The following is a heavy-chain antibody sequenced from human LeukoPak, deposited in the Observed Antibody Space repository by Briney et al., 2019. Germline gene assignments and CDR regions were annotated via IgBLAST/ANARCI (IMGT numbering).Heavy chain of an antibody. CDR1: GYTFTGYY. CDR2: INPSGGST. CDR3: ARIRDGYNDAYDI. V-gene: IGHV1-46*01. D-gene: IGHD5-24*01. Sequence: ASVKVSCKASGYTFTGYYMHWVRQAPGQGLEWMGIINPSGGSTSYAQKFQGRVTMTRDTSISTAYMELSSLRSEDTAVYYCARIRDGYNDAYDIWGQGTVVTVPS. J-gene: IGHJ3*02.